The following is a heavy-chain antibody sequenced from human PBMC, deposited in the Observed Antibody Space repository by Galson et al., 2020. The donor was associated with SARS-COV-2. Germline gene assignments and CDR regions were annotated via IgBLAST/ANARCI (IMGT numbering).Heavy chain of an antibody. D-gene: IGHD3-22*01. CDR1: GYTFTSYG. CDR3: ARGGGADYYDSSGYYSY. Sequence: APVKVSCKASGYTFTSYGISWVRQAPGQGLEWMGWISAYNGNTNYAQKLQGRVTMTTDTSTSTAYMELRSLRSDDTAVYYCARGGGADYYDSSGYYSYWGQGTLVTVSS. J-gene: IGHJ4*02. CDR2: ISAYNGNT. V-gene: IGHV1-18*01.